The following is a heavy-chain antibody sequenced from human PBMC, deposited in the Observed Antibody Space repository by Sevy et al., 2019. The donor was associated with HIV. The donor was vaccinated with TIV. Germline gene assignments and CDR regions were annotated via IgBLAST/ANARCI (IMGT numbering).Heavy chain of an antibody. V-gene: IGHV4-61*01. CDR3: ARYELVDRDAFDI. Sequence: SEILSLTCTVSGGSLNSGSYYWSWIRQPPGKGLEWIGYISYSGSSNYNYSLRSRVTISVHTSNNQFSLKLSSVTAADTAIYYCARYELVDRDAFDIWGQGTMVTVSS. CDR2: ISYSGSS. CDR1: GGSLNSGSYY. D-gene: IGHD2-15*01. J-gene: IGHJ3*02.